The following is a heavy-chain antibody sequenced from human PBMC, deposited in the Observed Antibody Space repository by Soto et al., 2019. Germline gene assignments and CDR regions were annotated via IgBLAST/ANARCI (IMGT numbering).Heavy chain of an antibody. CDR2: IDGSGGIT. V-gene: IGHV3-23*01. D-gene: IGHD3-10*01. CDR1: GFPFGTTD. CDR3: VKNSGWFNT. J-gene: IGHJ5*02. Sequence: QLLQSRGGLVQPGGSLTLSCAASGFPFGTTDMSWVRQAPGEGLEWVSTIDGSGGITFYADSVKGRFTISRDNSRNTVYLQMNSLRGDDTALYYYVKNSGWFNTWGQGALVTVSS.